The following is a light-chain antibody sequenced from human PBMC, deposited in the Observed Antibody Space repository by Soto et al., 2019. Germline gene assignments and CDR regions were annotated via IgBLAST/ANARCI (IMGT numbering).Light chain of an antibody. J-gene: IGKJ1*01. CDR2: GVS. V-gene: IGKV3-11*01. CDR3: QQRSHWPRT. CDR1: QSISSY. Sequence: EIVITQSPAPLSVSPGESATLSCRASQSISSYLIWYQQKPGQAPRLLIYGVSNRATGIPARFSGSGSGTDFSLTISSLEPEDFAVYYCQQRSHWPRTFGQGTKVDIK.